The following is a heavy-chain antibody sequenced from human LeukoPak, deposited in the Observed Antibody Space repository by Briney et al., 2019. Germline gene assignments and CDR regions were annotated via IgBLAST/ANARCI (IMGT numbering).Heavy chain of an antibody. CDR3: ARRNYGDHLDY. CDR2: INPSGGYT. V-gene: IGHV1-46*01. J-gene: IGHJ4*01. Sequence: ASVKVSCKASGYSFTSYYIHWVRQAPGQGLEWMGIINPSGGYTSYSQKFQDRVTMTRETSTSIVYMEVSSLRSDDTAVYYCARRNYGDHLDYWGQGTLVTVSS. CDR1: GYSFTSYY. D-gene: IGHD4-17*01.